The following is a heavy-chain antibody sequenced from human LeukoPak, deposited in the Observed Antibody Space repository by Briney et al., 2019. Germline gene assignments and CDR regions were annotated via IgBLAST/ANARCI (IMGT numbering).Heavy chain of an antibody. CDR3: ARVKAEGGKWLAQFDY. Sequence: ASVKVSCKASGYTFTSYYMHWVRQAPGQGLEWMGIINPSGGSTSYAQKFQGRVTMTRDTSTSTVYMEVSSLRSEDTAVYYCARVKAEGGKWLAQFDYWGQGTLVTVSS. CDR1: GYTFTSYY. D-gene: IGHD6-19*01. J-gene: IGHJ4*02. V-gene: IGHV1-46*01. CDR2: INPSGGST.